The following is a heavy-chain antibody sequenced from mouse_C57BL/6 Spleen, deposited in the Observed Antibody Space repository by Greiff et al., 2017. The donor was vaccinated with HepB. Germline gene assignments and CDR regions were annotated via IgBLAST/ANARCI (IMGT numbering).Heavy chain of an antibody. CDR3: ATDSNSAWFAY. Sequence: EVQLQQSGPGLVKPSQSLSLTCSVTGYSITSGYYWNWIRQFPGNKLEWMGYISYDGSNNYNPSLKNRISITRDTSKNQFFLKLNSVTTEDTATYYCATDSNSAWFAYWGQGTLVTVSA. V-gene: IGHV3-6*01. D-gene: IGHD2-5*01. CDR1: GYSITSGYY. J-gene: IGHJ3*01. CDR2: ISYDGSN.